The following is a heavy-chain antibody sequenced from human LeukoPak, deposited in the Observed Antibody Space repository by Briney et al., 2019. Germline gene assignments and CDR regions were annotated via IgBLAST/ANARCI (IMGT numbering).Heavy chain of an antibody. V-gene: IGHV4-39*07. CDR3: AKVQGSGSYSKAFDN. J-gene: IGHJ3*02. CDR1: GVSISSSSYY. D-gene: IGHD3-10*01. Sequence: SETLSLTCTVSGVSISSSSYYWGGIRQPRGKGLEWIGSIYYSGSTYYNPSLKSRVTISVDTSKNQFSLKLSSVTAADTAVYYCAKVQGSGSYSKAFDNWGQGTMVTVSS. CDR2: IYYSGST.